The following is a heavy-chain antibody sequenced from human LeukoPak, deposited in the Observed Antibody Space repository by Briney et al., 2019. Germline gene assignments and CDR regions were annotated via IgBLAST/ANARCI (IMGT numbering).Heavy chain of an antibody. J-gene: IGHJ4*02. CDR1: GLTFSTYA. Sequence: GGSLRLSCTASGLTFSTYALSWVRQTPGKGLEWLSVISATGSTTYYADSVRGRFTISRDNSKNSLYLQMNSLRAEDTAVYYCTVAPNPYFLDNWGQGTLVTVSS. CDR2: ISATGSTT. V-gene: IGHV3-23*01. CDR3: TVAPNPYFLDN. D-gene: IGHD2/OR15-2a*01.